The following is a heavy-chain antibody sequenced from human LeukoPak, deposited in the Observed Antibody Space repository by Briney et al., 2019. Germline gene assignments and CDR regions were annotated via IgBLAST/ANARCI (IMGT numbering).Heavy chain of an antibody. D-gene: IGHD6-13*01. CDR3: ATGASGSWDF. J-gene: IGHJ4*02. V-gene: IGHV3-7*03. CDR1: GFTFSRSW. Sequence: GGSLRLSCAASGFTFSRSWMSWVRQPPGRGLEWVANISPDGSTKYHMDSVKGRFTISRDNAKDSLYLEMSRLRDDDTAMYYCATGASGSWDFGGQGTLVTVSS. CDR2: ISPDGSTK.